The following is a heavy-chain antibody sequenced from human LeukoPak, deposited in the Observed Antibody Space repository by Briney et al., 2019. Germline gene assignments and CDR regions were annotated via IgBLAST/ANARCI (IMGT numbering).Heavy chain of an antibody. D-gene: IGHD5-18*01. J-gene: IGHJ4*02. CDR2: IIPIFGTA. V-gene: IGHV1-69*01. CDR3: ARDRYSYGYFDY. Sequence: GASVKVSCKASGGTFSSYAISWVRQAPGQGLEWMGGIIPIFGTANYAQKFQGRVTITADESTSTAYMELSSLRSEDTAVYYCARDRYSYGYFDYWGQGTLVTVSS. CDR1: GGTFSSYA.